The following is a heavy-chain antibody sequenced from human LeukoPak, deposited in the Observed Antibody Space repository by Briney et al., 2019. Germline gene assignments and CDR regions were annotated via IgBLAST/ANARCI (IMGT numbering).Heavy chain of an antibody. CDR1: GASISNYY. CDR2: IYYSGST. CDR3: ARDRGYLDGFDI. D-gene: IGHD3-10*01. Sequence: PLETLSLTCTVSGASISNYYWSWIRQPPGKGLEWIGYIYYSGSTNYNPSLNSRVTISVDKSKSQLSLKLSSVTAADTAVYYCARDRGYLDGFDIWGQGTMVTVSS. V-gene: IGHV4-59*01. J-gene: IGHJ3*02.